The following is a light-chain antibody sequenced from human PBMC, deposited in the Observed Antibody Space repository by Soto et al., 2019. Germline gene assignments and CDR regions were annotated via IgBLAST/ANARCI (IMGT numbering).Light chain of an antibody. V-gene: IGKV1-13*02. CDR1: QGIATG. CDR3: QQLYSYPLT. CDR2: DAS. Sequence: IQLTQSPSSRSASIGDTVTITCRASQGIATGLAWYQQKPGAPPRLLICDASTLQSGVPSRFSGSGSGTEFTLTISSLQPEDFATYYCQQLYSYPLTFGGGTKVDIK. J-gene: IGKJ4*01.